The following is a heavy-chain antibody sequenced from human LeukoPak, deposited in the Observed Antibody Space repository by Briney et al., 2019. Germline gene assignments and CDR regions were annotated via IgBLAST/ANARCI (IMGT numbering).Heavy chain of an antibody. J-gene: IGHJ3*02. V-gene: IGHV4-59*01. D-gene: IGHD3-22*01. CDR1: GDSISSYY. Sequence: SETLSLTCSVSGDSISSYYWSWIRQPPGKGLEWIGYIYYRGSTNYRPSLKSRVTISVDTSKNQFSLKLSSVTAADTAVYYCARVAYYYDNLGSRGEAFDIWGQGTMVTVSS. CDR2: IYYRGST. CDR3: ARVAYYYDNLGSRGEAFDI.